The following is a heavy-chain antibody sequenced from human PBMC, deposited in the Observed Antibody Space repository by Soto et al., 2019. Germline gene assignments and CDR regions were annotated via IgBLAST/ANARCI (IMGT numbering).Heavy chain of an antibody. CDR3: ASGGGYFDY. V-gene: IGHV4-30-4*01. D-gene: IGHD3-16*01. J-gene: IGHJ4*02. CDR1: GASIRTGDLY. Sequence: QVQLQGSGPGLLKPSQTLSLTCTVSGASIRTGDLYWSWIRQPPGKGLEWIGFVHSVVTTFYSPSLMNRVTISVDMSKNQFSLRLTSVTVADTAVYYCASGGGYFDYWGRGTLVTVSS. CDR2: VHSVVTT.